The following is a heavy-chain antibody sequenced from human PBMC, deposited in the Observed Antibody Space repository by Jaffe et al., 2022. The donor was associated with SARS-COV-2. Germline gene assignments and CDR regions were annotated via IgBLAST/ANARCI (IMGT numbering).Heavy chain of an antibody. CDR2: ISYDGSNK. D-gene: IGHD1-26*01. V-gene: IGHV3-30*18. Sequence: QVQLVESGGGVVQPGRSLRLSCAASGFTFSSYGMHWVRQAPGKGLEWVAVISYDGSNKYYADSVKGRFTISRDNSKNTLYLQMNSLRAEDTAVYYCAKARGYSPFYYYYYYGMDVWGQGTTVTVSS. CDR1: GFTFSSYG. CDR3: AKARGYSPFYYYYYYGMDV. J-gene: IGHJ6*02.